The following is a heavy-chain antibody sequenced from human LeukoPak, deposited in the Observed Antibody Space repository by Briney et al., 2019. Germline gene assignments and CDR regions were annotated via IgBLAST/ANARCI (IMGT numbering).Heavy chain of an antibody. J-gene: IGHJ6*03. CDR1: GGYFSAYY. Sequence: SETLSLTCAVYGGYFSAYYWSWIRQPPGRGLEWIGEINHSGSTNYNPSLKSRVTISEDTSKNQFSLKVSSVTAADTAVYFCARGNACTRTSCYRNNYNYYMDVWGKGTTVTVSS. CDR2: INHSGST. D-gene: IGHD2-2*02. CDR3: ARGNACTRTSCYRNNYNYYMDV. V-gene: IGHV4-34*01.